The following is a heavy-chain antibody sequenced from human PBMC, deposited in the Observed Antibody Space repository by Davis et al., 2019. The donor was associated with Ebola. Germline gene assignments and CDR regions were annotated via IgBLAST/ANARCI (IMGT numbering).Heavy chain of an antibody. CDR2: ISWNSGSI. D-gene: IGHD5-24*01. CDR1: GFTFDDYA. CDR3: AKASPIGDGYNSGFDY. J-gene: IGHJ4*02. Sequence: PGGSLRLSCAASGFTFDDYAMHWVRQAPGKGLEWVSGISWNSGSIGYADSVKGRFTISRDNAKNSLYLQMNSLRAEDTALYYCAKASPIGDGYNSGFDYWGQGTLVTVSS. V-gene: IGHV3-9*01.